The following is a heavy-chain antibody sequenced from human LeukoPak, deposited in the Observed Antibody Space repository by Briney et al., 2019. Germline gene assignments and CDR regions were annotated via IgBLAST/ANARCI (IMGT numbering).Heavy chain of an antibody. CDR2: ISPNNGDT. V-gene: IGHV1-18*04. Sequence: ASVKVSCKASGYSFISYGIIWVRQAPGQGLKGMGWISPNNGDTNYAQKLQGRVTMTTDTSTTTAYMELRSLTSDDTAVYYCARQVEAAGQKWFDPWGQGTLVTVSS. J-gene: IGHJ5*02. CDR1: GYSFISYG. CDR3: ARQVEAAGQKWFDP. D-gene: IGHD6-13*01.